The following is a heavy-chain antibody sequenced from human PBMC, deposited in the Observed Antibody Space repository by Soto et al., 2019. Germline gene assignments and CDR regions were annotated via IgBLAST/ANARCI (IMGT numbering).Heavy chain of an antibody. CDR1: GYSFTGYY. J-gene: IGHJ6*02. Sequence: ASVKVSCKASGYSFTGYYVHWVRQAPGQGLEWMGWINPNSGGANYAQKFQGRVTMTRDTSTTTAYMELSRLRSNDTAVFYCARSSALTISGVGGMDVWGQGATVTVSS. CDR2: INPNSGGA. V-gene: IGHV1-2*02. CDR3: ARSSALTISGVGGMDV. D-gene: IGHD3-3*01.